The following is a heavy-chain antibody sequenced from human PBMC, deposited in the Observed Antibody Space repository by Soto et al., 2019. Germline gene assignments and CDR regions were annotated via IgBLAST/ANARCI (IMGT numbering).Heavy chain of an antibody. V-gene: IGHV4-39*01. CDR2: VYYSGTT. CDR3: ARHDSTSWYVDY. J-gene: IGHJ4*02. Sequence: QLQLQESGPRLVKPSETLSLTCTVSGASISNRNYYWGWIRQPPGKGLEWIGSVYYSGTTYYNPSLKSRVTIPGDTSKNQFSLRLTSVTAADTAVYHCARHDSTSWYVDYWGQGTLVTVSS. D-gene: IGHD2-2*01. CDR1: GASISNRNYY.